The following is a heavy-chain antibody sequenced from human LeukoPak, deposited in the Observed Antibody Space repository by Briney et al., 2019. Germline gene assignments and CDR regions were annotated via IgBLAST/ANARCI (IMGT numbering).Heavy chain of an antibody. J-gene: IGHJ4*02. CDR3: ARTYSSGWYFGY. CDR2: INPNSGGT. CDR1: GYTFTGCY. V-gene: IGHV1-2*02. D-gene: IGHD6-19*01. Sequence: ASVKVSCKASGYTFTGCYMHWVRQAPGQGLEWMGWINPNSGGTNYAQKFQGRATMTRDTSITTAYMELGRLRSDDTAVYYCARTYSSGWYFGYWGQGTLVTVSS.